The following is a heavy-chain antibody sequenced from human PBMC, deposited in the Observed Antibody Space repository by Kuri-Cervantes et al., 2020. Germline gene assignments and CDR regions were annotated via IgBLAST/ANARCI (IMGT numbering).Heavy chain of an antibody. J-gene: IGHJ4*02. V-gene: IGHV4-34*01. D-gene: IGHD3-22*01. Sequence: SQTLSLTCAVYGGSFSGYYWSWIRQPPGKGLEWIGEINHSGSTNYSPSLKSRVTISVDTSKNQFSLKLSSVTAADTAVYYCARGPTAIGSSGYFDYWGQGTLVTVSS. CDR2: INHSGST. CDR1: GGSFSGYY. CDR3: ARGPTAIGSSGYFDY.